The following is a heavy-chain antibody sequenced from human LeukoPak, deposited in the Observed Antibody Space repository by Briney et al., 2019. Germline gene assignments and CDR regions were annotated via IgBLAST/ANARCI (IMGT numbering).Heavy chain of an antibody. CDR1: GFTFSSYG. V-gene: IGHV3-30*18. D-gene: IGHD3-10*01. CDR3: AKDPAVVWFGSHPDY. CDR2: ISYDGSNK. J-gene: IGHJ4*02. Sequence: PGGSLRLSCAASGFTFSSYGMDWVRQAPGKGLEWVAVISYDGSNKYYADSVKGRFTISRDNSKNTLYLQMNSLRAEDTAVYYCAKDPAVVWFGSHPDYWGQGTLVTVSS.